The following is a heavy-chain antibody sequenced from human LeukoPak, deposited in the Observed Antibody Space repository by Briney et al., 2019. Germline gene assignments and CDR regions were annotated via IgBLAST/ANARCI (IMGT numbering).Heavy chain of an antibody. D-gene: IGHD3-22*01. CDR2: INHSGST. CDR3: ARESYYYDSSGYYGQFDY. J-gene: IGHJ4*02. Sequence: SETLSLTCAVYGGSFGGSYWSWIRQPPGKGLEWIGEINHSGSTNYNPSLKSRVTISVDTSKNQFSLKLSCVTAADTAVYYCARESYYYDSSGYYGQFDYWGQGTLVTVSS. CDR1: GGSFGGSY. V-gene: IGHV4-34*01.